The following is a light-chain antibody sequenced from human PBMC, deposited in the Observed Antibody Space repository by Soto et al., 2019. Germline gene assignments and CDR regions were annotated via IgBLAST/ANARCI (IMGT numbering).Light chain of an antibody. CDR1: SGHSSYN. J-gene: IGLJ2*01. Sequence: QSVLTQSSSASASLGSSVKLTCTLSSGHSSYNIAWHQQQPGKAPRYLMKLEGSGSYNKGSGVPDRFSGSSTWADRYLTVSHLEYEDEADYYCETWSSSTRVFGGGTQLTVL. V-gene: IGLV4-60*02. CDR3: ETWSSSTRV. CDR2: LEGSGSY.